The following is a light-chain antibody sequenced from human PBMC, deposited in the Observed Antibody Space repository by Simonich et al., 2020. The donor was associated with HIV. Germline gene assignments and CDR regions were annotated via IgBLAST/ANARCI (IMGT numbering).Light chain of an antibody. V-gene: IGKV1-39*01. CDR1: QSISSY. Sequence: DFQMTQSPSTLSASVGDRVTITCRASQSISSYLNWYQQKPGKAPNLLIFAASSLQSGVPSRFSGSGSGTDFTLTISSLQPEDFATYYCQQSYSTPYTFGQGTKLEIK. J-gene: IGKJ2*01. CDR3: QQSYSTPYT. CDR2: AAS.